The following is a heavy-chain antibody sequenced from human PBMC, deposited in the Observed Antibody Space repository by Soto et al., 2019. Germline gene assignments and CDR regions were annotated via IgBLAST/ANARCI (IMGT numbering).Heavy chain of an antibody. CDR1: GYTFTSYG. V-gene: IGHV1-18*01. CDR2: ISAYNGNT. CDR3: ARDNHYYDSSGYPDY. J-gene: IGHJ4*02. Sequence: ASVKISCKASGYTFTSYGISWVRQAPGQGLEWMGWISAYNGNTNYAQKLQGRVTMTTDTSTSTAYMELRSLRSDDTAVYYCARDNHYYDSSGYPDYLGQLTLVTVCS. D-gene: IGHD3-22*01.